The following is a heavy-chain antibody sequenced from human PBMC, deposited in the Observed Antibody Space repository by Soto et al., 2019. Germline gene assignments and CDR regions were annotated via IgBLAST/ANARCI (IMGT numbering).Heavy chain of an antibody. V-gene: IGHV4-61*01. D-gene: IGHD6-19*01. CDR1: GVSVSSGSYY. CDR2: IYYSGST. Sequence: QVQLQESGPGLVKPSETLSLTCTVSGVSVSSGSYYWSWIRQPPGKGLEWIGYIYYSGSTNYNPSLKSRVTIAVDTSKTPSSLKRSSVAAADTAVYYCARGIEGWYQGRYYDGMDVWCQGTTVTVSS. J-gene: IGHJ6*02. CDR3: ARGIEGWYQGRYYDGMDV.